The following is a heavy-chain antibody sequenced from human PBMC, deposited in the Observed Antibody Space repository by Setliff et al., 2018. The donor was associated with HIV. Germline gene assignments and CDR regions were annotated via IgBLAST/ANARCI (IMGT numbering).Heavy chain of an antibody. V-gene: IGHV4-39*07. CDR1: GGSISSSSYY. D-gene: IGHD3-3*01. CDR2: LYYSGST. J-gene: IGHJ4*02. Sequence: SETLSLTCTVSGGSISSSSYYWGWIRQPPGKGLEWIGSLYYSGSTYYNPSLKSRVTISVDTSKNQFSLKLSSVTAADTAVYYCAGSWSGYPLSFGYWGQGTLVTV. CDR3: AGSWSGYPLSFGY.